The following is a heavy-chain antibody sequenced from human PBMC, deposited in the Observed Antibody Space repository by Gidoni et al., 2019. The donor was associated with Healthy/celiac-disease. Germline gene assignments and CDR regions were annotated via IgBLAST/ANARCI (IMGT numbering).Heavy chain of an antibody. CDR1: GGSISSYY. CDR3: ARGGNWNYGWFDP. V-gene: IGHV4-59*08. D-gene: IGHD1-7*01. Sequence: QVQLQESGPGLVKPSETLSLTCTVSGGSISSYYWSWIRQPPGKGLEWIGYIYYSGSTNYNPSRKSRVTISVDTSKNQFSLKLSSVTAADTAVYYCARGGNWNYGWFDPWGQGTLVTVSS. CDR2: IYYSGST. J-gene: IGHJ5*02.